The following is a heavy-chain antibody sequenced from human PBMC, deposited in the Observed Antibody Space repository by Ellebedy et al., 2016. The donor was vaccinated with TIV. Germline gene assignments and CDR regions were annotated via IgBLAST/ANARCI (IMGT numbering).Heavy chain of an antibody. D-gene: IGHD3-9*01. V-gene: IGHV4-34*01. Sequence: GSLRLXCAVYGGSFSGYYWSWIRQPPGKGLEWIGEINHSGSTNYNPSLKSRVTISVDTSKNQFSLKLSSVTAADTAVYYCARGRYDILTGYLAEYFQHWGQGTLVTVSS. CDR2: INHSGST. J-gene: IGHJ1*01. CDR1: GGSFSGYY. CDR3: ARGRYDILTGYLAEYFQH.